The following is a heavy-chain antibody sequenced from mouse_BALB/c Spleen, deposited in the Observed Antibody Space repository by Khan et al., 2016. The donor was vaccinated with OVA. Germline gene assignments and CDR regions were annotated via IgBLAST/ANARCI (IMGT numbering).Heavy chain of an antibody. CDR1: GYSITSGYA. J-gene: IGHJ2*01. CDR2: ISYSGVT. V-gene: IGHV3-2*02. Sequence: EVKLLESGPGLVKPSQSLSLTCTVTGYSITSGYAWNWIRQFPGNKLEWMGYISYSGVTSYTPSLESRISITRDTSKNQFFLQLNSVTTEDTATYYCARGNYYGYYFDYWGQGTTLTVSS. D-gene: IGHD1-1*01. CDR3: ARGNYYGYYFDY.